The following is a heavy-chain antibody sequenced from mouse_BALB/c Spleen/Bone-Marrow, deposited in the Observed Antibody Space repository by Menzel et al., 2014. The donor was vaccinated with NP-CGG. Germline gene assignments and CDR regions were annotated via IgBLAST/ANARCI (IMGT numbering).Heavy chain of an antibody. CDR3: ATGTYYFDY. D-gene: IGHD4-1*01. V-gene: IGHV1-7*01. CDR2: INPSTGYT. Sequence: VQLQQSGAELAKPGASVKMSCKASGYTSTSYWMHWVKQRPGQGLEWIGYINPSTGYTEYNQKFKDKATLTADKSSSTAYMQLSSLTSEDSAVYYCATGTYYFDYWGQGTTLTVAS. J-gene: IGHJ2*01. CDR1: GYTSTSYW.